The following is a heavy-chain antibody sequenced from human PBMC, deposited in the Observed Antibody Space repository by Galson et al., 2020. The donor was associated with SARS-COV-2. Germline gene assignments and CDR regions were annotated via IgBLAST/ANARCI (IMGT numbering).Heavy chain of an antibody. CDR1: GGSFSGYY. J-gene: IGHJ6*02. Sequence: SETLSLTCAVYGGSFSGYYWSWIRQPPGKGLEWIGEINHSGSTNYNPSLKSRVTISVDTSKNQFSLKLSSVTAADTAVYYCARLKTPYYYDSSGYYKGYYYYYGMDVWGQGTTVTVSS. CDR2: INHSGST. D-gene: IGHD3-22*01. V-gene: IGHV4-34*01. CDR3: ARLKTPYYYDSSGYYKGYYYYYGMDV.